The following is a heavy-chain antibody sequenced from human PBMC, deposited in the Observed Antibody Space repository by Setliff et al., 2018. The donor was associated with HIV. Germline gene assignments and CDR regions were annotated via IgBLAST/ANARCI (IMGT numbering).Heavy chain of an antibody. CDR1: GDSISSGSYY. CDR3: ATIRLTMVRGIPNWFDP. J-gene: IGHJ5*02. V-gene: IGHV4-61*10. D-gene: IGHD3-10*01. CDR2: VFYTGST. Sequence: SETLSLTCSVSGDSISSGSYYWSWIRLPAGKGLEWIGYVFYTGSTTYSPSLKSRVTISVDTSKNQFSLNLNSVTAADTAVYYCATIRLTMVRGIPNWFDPWGQGTLVTVSS.